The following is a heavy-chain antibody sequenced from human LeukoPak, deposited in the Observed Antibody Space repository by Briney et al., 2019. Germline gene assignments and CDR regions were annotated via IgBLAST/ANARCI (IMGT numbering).Heavy chain of an antibody. CDR3: ARASGSGSHYYFDY. Sequence: PGGSLRLSCAASGFTFSSYSMNWVRQAPGKGLEWVSSISSSSSYIYYADSVKGRFTISRDNAKNSLYLQMNSLRAEDTAVYYCARASGSGSHYYFDYWGQGTLVTVSS. D-gene: IGHD3-10*01. V-gene: IGHV3-21*01. J-gene: IGHJ4*02. CDR1: GFTFSSYS. CDR2: ISSSSSYI.